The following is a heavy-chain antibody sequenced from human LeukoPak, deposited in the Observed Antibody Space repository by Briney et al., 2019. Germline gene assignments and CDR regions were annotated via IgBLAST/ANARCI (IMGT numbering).Heavy chain of an antibody. J-gene: IGHJ5*02. CDR1: GGSISNYY. Sequence: SETLSLTCTVSGGSISNYYWGWIRQPPGKGLEWIGSIYYSGSTYYNPSLKSRVTISVDTSKNQFSLKLSSVTAADTAVYYCARHQRRWLRQMNWFDPWGQGTLVTVSS. CDR2: IYYSGST. D-gene: IGHD5-24*01. V-gene: IGHV4-39*01. CDR3: ARHQRRWLRQMNWFDP.